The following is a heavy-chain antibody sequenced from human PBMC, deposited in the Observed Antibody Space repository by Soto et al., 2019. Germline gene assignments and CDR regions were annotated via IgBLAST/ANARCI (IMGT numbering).Heavy chain of an antibody. CDR3: ARHGKVLLWFGELFY. CDR2: IYYSGST. Sequence: SETLSLTCTVSGGSISSSSYYWGWIRQPPGKGLEWIGSIYYSGSTYYNPSLKSRVTISVDTSKNQFSLKLSSVTAADTVVYYCARHGKVLLWFGELFYWGQGTLVTVSS. D-gene: IGHD3-10*01. V-gene: IGHV4-39*01. CDR1: GGSISSSSYY. J-gene: IGHJ4*02.